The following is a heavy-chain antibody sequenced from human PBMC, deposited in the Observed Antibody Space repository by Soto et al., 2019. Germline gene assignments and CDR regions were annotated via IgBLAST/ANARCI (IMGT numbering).Heavy chain of an antibody. J-gene: IGHJ4*02. CDR3: AREDLGGAVTTFGD. Sequence: PSETLSLTCTVSCGSISSYYWSWIRQPSWKGLEWIGSIYTSGSTNYNPSLKSRVTMSVDTSKNQFSLKLSSVTAADTAVYYCAREDLGGAVTTFGDWGPGTLVTVPS. CDR1: CGSISSYY. V-gene: IGHV4-4*07. D-gene: IGHD4-17*01. CDR2: IYTSGST.